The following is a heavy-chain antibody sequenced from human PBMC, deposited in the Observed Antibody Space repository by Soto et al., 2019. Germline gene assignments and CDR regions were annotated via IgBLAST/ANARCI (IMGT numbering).Heavy chain of an antibody. J-gene: IGHJ3*02. CDR1: GGSISSGGYY. Sequence: PSETLSLTCTVSGGSISSGGYYWSWIRQLPGKGLEWIGFAYSGGSTYYNPSLKSRVTISVDSSKNQFSLKLTSVTAADTAVYYCARDPRPVAFDAFDIWGQGAKVTVSS. CDR3: ARDPRPVAFDAFDI. V-gene: IGHV4-31*03. CDR2: AYSGGST. D-gene: IGHD5-12*01.